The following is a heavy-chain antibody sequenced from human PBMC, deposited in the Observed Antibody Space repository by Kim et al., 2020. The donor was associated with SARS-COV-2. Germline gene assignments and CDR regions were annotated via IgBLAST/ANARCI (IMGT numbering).Heavy chain of an antibody. D-gene: IGHD3-22*01. Sequence: GGSLRLSCAASGFTFSSYAMSWVRQAPGKGLEWVSAISGSGGSTYYADSVKGRFTISRNNSKNTLYLQMNSLRAEDTAVYYCAKDSPGSNYYDSSGYYKEEPDDAFGIWGQGTMVNVSS. J-gene: IGHJ3*02. CDR1: GFTFSSYA. V-gene: IGHV3-23*01. CDR2: ISGSGGST. CDR3: AKDSPGSNYYDSSGYYKEEPDDAFGI.